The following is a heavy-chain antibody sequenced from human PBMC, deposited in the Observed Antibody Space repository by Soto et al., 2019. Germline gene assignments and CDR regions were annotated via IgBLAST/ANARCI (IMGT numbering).Heavy chain of an antibody. Sequence: SETLSLTCAVYGGSFSGYYWSWIRQPPGKGLEWIGEINHSGSTNYNPSLKSRVTISVNTSKNQFSLKLSSVTAADTAVYYCATNGLRYFDWLRGGFDYWGQGTLVTVSS. J-gene: IGHJ4*02. CDR2: INHSGST. V-gene: IGHV4-34*01. CDR1: GGSFSGYY. CDR3: ATNGLRYFDWLRGGFDY. D-gene: IGHD3-9*01.